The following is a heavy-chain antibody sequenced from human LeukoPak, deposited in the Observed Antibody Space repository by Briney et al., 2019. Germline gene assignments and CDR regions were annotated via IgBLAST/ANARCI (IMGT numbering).Heavy chain of an antibody. J-gene: IGHJ6*03. CDR2: IYSGDST. CDR3: AREYYYYMDV. V-gene: IGHV3-53*01. Sequence: PGGSLRLSCAASGFTVSSNYMSWVRQAPGKGLEWVSVIYSGDSTYYADSVKGRFTISRDNAKNSLYLQMNSLRAEDTAVYYCAREYYYYMDVWGKGTTVTISS. CDR1: GFTVSSNY.